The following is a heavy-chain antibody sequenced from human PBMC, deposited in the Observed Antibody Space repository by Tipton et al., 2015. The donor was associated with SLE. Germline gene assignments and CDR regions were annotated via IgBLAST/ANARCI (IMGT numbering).Heavy chain of an antibody. D-gene: IGHD1-7*01. CDR1: GFTFSSYG. CDR3: ARGNWNYEDSYYYGMDV. J-gene: IGHJ6*02. CDR2: IGTAGDP. V-gene: IGHV3-13*05. Sequence: SGFTFSSYGMHWVRQATGKGLEWVSAIGTAGDPYYPGSVKGRFTISRENAKNSLYLQMNSLRAGDTAVYYCARGNWNYEDSYYYGMDVWGQGTTVTVSS.